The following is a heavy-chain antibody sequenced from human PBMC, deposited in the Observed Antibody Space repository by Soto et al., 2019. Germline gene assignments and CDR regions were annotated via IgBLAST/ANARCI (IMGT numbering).Heavy chain of an antibody. Sequence: GESLKISCKGSGYSFTSYWIGWVRQMPGKGLEWMGIIYPGDSDTRYSPSFQGQVTISADKSISTAYLQWSSLKASDTATYYCARLASERSDGSYSDYYYGMDVWGQGTTVTVSS. D-gene: IGHD1-26*01. CDR2: IYPGDSDT. J-gene: IGHJ6*02. CDR3: ARLASERSDGSYSDYYYGMDV. V-gene: IGHV5-51*01. CDR1: GYSFTSYW.